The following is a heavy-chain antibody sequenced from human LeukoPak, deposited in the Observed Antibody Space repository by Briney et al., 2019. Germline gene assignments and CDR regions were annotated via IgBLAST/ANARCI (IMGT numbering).Heavy chain of an antibody. V-gene: IGHV3-23*01. J-gene: IGHJ4*02. CDR2: ISGSGGST. CDR3: AKDVLYSSSWYWGDY. D-gene: IGHD6-13*01. CDR1: GFIFRNYA. Sequence: GGSLRLSCAASGFIFRNYAMSWVRQAPGKGLEWVSAISGSGGSTYYADSVKGRFTISRDNSKNTLLLQMNSLRAEDTAEYYCAKDVLYSSSWYWGDYWGQGTLVTVSS.